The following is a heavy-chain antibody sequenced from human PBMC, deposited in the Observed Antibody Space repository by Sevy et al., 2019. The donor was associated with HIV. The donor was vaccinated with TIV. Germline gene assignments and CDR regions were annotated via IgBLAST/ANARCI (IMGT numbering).Heavy chain of an antibody. Sequence: GGSLRLSCAASGFTFNTHAMTWVRQAPGKGLEWVSTITGPGYSSYYADSVKGRFTISRDNSKNTLHLQMNSLRAEDTAVYYCELERRYGMDVWGQGTTVTVSS. CDR3: ELERRYGMDV. J-gene: IGHJ6*02. V-gene: IGHV3-23*01. CDR2: ITGPGYSS. CDR1: GFTFNTHA. D-gene: IGHD1-1*01.